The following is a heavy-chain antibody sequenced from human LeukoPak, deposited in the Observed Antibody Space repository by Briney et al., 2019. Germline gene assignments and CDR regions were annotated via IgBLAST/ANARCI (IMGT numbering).Heavy chain of an antibody. J-gene: IGHJ5*02. V-gene: IGHV3-23*01. CDR3: AKDLHSSGWYNWFDP. Sequence: GGSLRLSCAASGFTFSNYAMSWVRQAPGKGLEWVSAISGSASSTYHADSVKGRFTISRDNSKNTLYLQMNSLRAEDTAVYYCAKDLHSSGWYNWFDPWGQGTLVTVSS. D-gene: IGHD6-19*01. CDR1: GFTFSNYA. CDR2: ISGSASST.